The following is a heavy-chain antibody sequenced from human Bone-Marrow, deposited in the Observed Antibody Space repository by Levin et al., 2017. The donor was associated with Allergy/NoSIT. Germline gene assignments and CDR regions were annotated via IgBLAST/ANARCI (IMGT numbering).Heavy chain of an antibody. CDR1: GFTFSSYG. CDR3: AKGQEITLIVVVQPGGMDV. V-gene: IGHV3-30*18. CDR2: ISYDGSNK. Sequence: GESLKISCAASGFTFSSYGMHWVRQAPGKGLEWVAVISYDGSNKYYADSVKGRFTISRDNSKNTLYLQMNSLRAEDSAVYYCAKGQEITLIVVVQPGGMDVWGQGTTVTVSS. D-gene: IGHD3-22*01. J-gene: IGHJ6*02.